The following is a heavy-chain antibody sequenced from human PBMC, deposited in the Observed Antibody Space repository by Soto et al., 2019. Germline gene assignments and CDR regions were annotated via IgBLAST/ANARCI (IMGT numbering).Heavy chain of an antibody. V-gene: IGHV1-18*01. J-gene: IGHJ5*02. CDR3: ALTYYDLLGRQNWFDP. D-gene: IGHD3-9*01. CDR1: GYTFTSYG. CDR2: ISAYNGNT. Sequence: QVQLVQSGAEVKKPGASVKVSCKASGYTFTSYGISWVRQAPGQGLEWMGWISAYNGNTNYAQKLQGRVTMTTDPSTITAYIELRSLRSADTAVYCCALTYYDLLGRQNWFDPWGQGTLFTVSS.